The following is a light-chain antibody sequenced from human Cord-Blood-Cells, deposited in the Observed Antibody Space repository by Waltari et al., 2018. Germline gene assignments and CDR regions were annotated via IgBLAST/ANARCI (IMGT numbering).Light chain of an antibody. CDR2: GAS. Sequence: DIVLTQSPGTLSLSPGERATPSCRASQSVSSSYLAWYQQKPGQAPRLLIYGASSRATGITDRFSGSGSGTDFTLTISRLEPEDFAVYYCQQYGSSPFGGGTKVEIK. CDR1: QSVSSSY. J-gene: IGKJ4*01. V-gene: IGKV3-20*01. CDR3: QQYGSSP.